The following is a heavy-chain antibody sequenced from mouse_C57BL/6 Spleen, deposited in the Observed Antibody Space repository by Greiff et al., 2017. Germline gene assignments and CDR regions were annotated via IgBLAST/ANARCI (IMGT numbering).Heavy chain of an antibody. J-gene: IGHJ4*01. CDR3: ARRDLLWYYAMDY. CDR2: IYPRSGNT. V-gene: IGHV1-81*01. CDR1: GYTFTSYG. D-gene: IGHD2-1*01. Sequence: QVQLQQSGAELARPGASVKLSCKASGYTFTSYGISWVKQRTGQGLEWIGEIYPRSGNTYYNEKFKGKATLTADKSSSRAYMELRSLTSEDSAVYFCARRDLLWYYAMDYWGQGTSVTVSS.